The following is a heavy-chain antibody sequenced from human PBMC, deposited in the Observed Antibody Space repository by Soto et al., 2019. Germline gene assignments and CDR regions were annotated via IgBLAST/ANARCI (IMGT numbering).Heavy chain of an antibody. CDR2: INPNSGGT. CDR3: AGGRYYYAMDV. CDR1: GHTFIDYY. V-gene: IGHV1-2*02. Sequence: QVQLVQSGAEVKKPGASVKVSCKASGHTFIDYYLHWVRQAPGQGLEWMGWINPNSGGTNLALRFQGRVSMTRVPSVSTVYVGLSGLRSDDTAGYYCAGGRYYYAMDVWGRGTTVTGSS. D-gene: IGHD3-10*01. J-gene: IGHJ6*02.